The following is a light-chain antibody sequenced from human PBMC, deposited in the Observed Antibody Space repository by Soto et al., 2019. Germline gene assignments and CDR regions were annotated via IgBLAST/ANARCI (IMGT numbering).Light chain of an antibody. CDR1: SSDVGGYDH. J-gene: IGLJ1*01. CDR2: EVT. V-gene: IGLV2-8*01. CDR3: SSDAGNYNYV. Sequence: QSVLTQPPSASGSLGQSVTIPCTGTSSDVGGYDHVSWYQQHPGKAPKLMICEVTKRPAGVPDRFSGSKSGNTASLTVSGLQAEDEADYYCSSDAGNYNYVFGTGTKVTVL.